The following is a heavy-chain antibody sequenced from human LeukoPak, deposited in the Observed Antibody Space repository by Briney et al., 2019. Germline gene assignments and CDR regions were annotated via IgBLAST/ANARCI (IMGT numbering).Heavy chain of an antibody. V-gene: IGHV4-59*12. CDR3: ARETLGERYFDY. CDR1: GVSISSDY. J-gene: IGHJ4*02. Sequence: SETLSLTCTVSGVSISSDYWSWIRLPPGKGLEWIGYIYYSGSSNYNPSLKSRVTMSVDTSKNQFSLKLTSVTAADTAVYYCARETLGERYFDYWGQGTLVTVSS. D-gene: IGHD3-16*01. CDR2: IYYSGSS.